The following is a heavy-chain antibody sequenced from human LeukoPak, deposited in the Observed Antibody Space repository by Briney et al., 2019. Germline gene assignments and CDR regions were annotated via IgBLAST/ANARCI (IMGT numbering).Heavy chain of an antibody. Sequence: GESLRLSCAASGFIFSTYSMNWVRQAPGKGLEWVSSISSSSSYRYYADSVKGRFTISRDNAKNSLYLQMNSLRAVDTAVYYCARETTTIFGMVPYYFDYWGQGTLVTVSS. CDR2: ISSSSSYR. J-gene: IGHJ4*02. CDR3: ARETTTIFGMVPYYFDY. CDR1: GFIFSTYS. V-gene: IGHV3-21*01. D-gene: IGHD3-3*01.